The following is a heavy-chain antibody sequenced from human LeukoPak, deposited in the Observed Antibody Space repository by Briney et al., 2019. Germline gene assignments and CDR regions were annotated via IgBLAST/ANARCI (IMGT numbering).Heavy chain of an antibody. CDR3: ARNGGTSGYDLVAFDY. Sequence: PGGSLRLSCAASGFTVSSNYMSWVRQAPGKGLEWVSLIYSGGSTYYADSVKGRFTISRDKSKNTLYLQMNSLRDEDTAVYYCARNGGTSGYDLVAFDYWGQGTLVTVSS. D-gene: IGHD5-12*01. CDR2: IYSGGST. J-gene: IGHJ4*02. V-gene: IGHV3-66*01. CDR1: GFTVSSNY.